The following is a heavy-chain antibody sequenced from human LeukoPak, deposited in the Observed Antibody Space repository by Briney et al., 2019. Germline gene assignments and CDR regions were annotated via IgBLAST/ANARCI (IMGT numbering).Heavy chain of an antibody. D-gene: IGHD3-16*02. CDR2: INHSGST. Sequence: SETLSLTCAVYGGSFSGYYWSWIRHPPGKGLEWIVEINHSGSTNYNPSLKSRVTISVGTSKNQFSPKLSSVTAADTAVYYCARRKITFGGVIVYYFDYWGQGTLVTVSS. J-gene: IGHJ4*02. V-gene: IGHV4-34*01. CDR3: ARRKITFGGVIVYYFDY. CDR1: GGSFSGYY.